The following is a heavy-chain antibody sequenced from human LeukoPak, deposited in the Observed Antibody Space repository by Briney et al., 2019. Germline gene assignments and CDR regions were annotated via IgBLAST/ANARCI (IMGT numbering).Heavy chain of an antibody. J-gene: IGHJ4*02. V-gene: IGHV4-31*03. Sequence: SETLSLTCTVSGGSISSGGYYWSWIRQHPGKGLEWIGYIYYSGSTYYNPSLKSRVTISVDTSKNQFSLKLSSVTAADTAVYYCARGYNWKLSLFDYWGQGTLVTVSS. CDR2: IYYSGST. CDR3: ARGYNWKLSLFDY. CDR1: GGSISSGGYY. D-gene: IGHD1-20*01.